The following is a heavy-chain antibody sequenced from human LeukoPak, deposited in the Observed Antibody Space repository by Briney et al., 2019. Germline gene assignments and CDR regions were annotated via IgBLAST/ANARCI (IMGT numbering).Heavy chain of an antibody. CDR2: ISGSGDST. D-gene: IGHD3-10*01. J-gene: IGHJ4*02. CDR3: ANVGSGSFYY. Sequence: GGSLRLSCAASGFTFSSYAMSWVRQAPGKGLEWISSISGSGDSTPYADSVKGRFTISRDNSKNTLYLQMNSLRAEDTAVYYCANVGSGSFYYWGQGTLVTVSS. V-gene: IGHV3-23*01. CDR1: GFTFSSYA.